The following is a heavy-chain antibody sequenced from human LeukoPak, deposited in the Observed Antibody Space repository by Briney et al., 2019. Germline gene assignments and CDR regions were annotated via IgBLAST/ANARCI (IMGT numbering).Heavy chain of an antibody. CDR2: IRYDAANQ. V-gene: IGHV3-30*02. J-gene: IGHJ4*02. CDR1: GFDFSNNG. CDR3: AKDIAVSDSYFDY. D-gene: IGHD6-19*01. Sequence: GGSLRLSCGASGFDFSNNGMLWVRQAPGKGLEGVAFIRYDAANQYYADSVKGRFTISRDNSKKTLYLQMDSLRYEDTGIYHCAKDIAVSDSYFDYWGQGTLVTVSS.